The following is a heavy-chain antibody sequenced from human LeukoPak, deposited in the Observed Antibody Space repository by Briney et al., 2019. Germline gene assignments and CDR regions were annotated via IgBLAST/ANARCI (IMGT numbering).Heavy chain of an antibody. D-gene: IGHD6-19*01. J-gene: IGHJ4*02. Sequence: GGSLRLSCAASRFTLSNYWMSWVRQAPGKGLEWVANIKQDRSETYYVDSVKGRFTISRDNAKNSLSLQMNSLRAEDTAVYYCARQRGSGCLDYWGQGTLVTVSS. CDR1: RFTLSNYW. V-gene: IGHV3-7*01. CDR3: ARQRGSGCLDY. CDR2: IKQDRSET.